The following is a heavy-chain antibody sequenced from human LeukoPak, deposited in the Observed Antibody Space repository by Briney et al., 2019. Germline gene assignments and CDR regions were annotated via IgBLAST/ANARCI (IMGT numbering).Heavy chain of an antibody. Sequence: SETLSLTCTVSGGSISSSSYYWGWIRQPPGKGLEWIGSIYYSGSTYYNPSLKSRVTISVDTSKNQFSLKLSSVTAADTAVYYCARDYKSAITMWNAFDIWGQGTMVTVSS. CDR3: ARDYKSAITMWNAFDI. CDR1: GGSISSSSYY. V-gene: IGHV4-39*07. J-gene: IGHJ3*02. CDR2: IYYSGST. D-gene: IGHD3-10*02.